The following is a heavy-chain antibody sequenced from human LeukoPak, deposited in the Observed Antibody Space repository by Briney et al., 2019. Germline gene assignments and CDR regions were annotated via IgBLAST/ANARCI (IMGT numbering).Heavy chain of an antibody. CDR2: ISYDGSNK. V-gene: IGHV3-30-3*01. CDR1: GFTFSSYA. CDR3: ARPRSSGWYHDY. J-gene: IGHJ4*02. Sequence: PGGSLRLSCAASGFTFSSYAMHWVRQAPGKGLEWVAVISYDGSNKYYADSVKGRFTISRDNSKNTLYLQMNSLRAEDTAVYYCARPRSSGWYHDYWGQGTLVTVSS. D-gene: IGHD6-19*01.